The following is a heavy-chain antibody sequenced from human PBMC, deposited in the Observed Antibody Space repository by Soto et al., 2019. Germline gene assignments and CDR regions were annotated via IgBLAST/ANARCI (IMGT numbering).Heavy chain of an antibody. J-gene: IGHJ4*02. D-gene: IGHD5-12*01. CDR2: IYWNDDK. CDR1: GFSLSTSGVG. Sequence: QITLKESGPTLVKPTQTLTLTCTFSGFSLSTSGVGVGWIRQPPGKALEWLALIYWNDDKRYSPSLKSRLTITKDTSKNQVVLTMTNMDPVDTATYYCAHRAWGWLQSKAYFDYWGQGTLVTVSS. CDR3: AHRAWGWLQSKAYFDY. V-gene: IGHV2-5*01.